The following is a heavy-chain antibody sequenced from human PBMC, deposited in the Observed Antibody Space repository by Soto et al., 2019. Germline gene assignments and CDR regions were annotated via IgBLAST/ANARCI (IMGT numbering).Heavy chain of an antibody. CDR2: IYPGDSDT. Sequence: PGESLKISCKGSGYSFTSYWIGLVRQMPGKGLEWMGIIYPGDSDTRYSPSFQGQVTISADKSISTAYLQWSSLKASDTAMYYCAREGRVTGTTSYYYYYYYMDVWGKGTTVTVSS. V-gene: IGHV5-51*01. J-gene: IGHJ6*03. D-gene: IGHD1-7*01. CDR3: AREGRVTGTTSYYYYYYYMDV. CDR1: GYSFTSYW.